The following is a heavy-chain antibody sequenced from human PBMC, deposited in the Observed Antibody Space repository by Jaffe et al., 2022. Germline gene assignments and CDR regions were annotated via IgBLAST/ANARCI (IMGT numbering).Heavy chain of an antibody. V-gene: IGHV3-23*01. CDR1: GFTFSSYA. D-gene: IGHD5-12*01. J-gene: IGHJ6*03. CDR2: ISGSGGST. CDR3: PKAGGYDYYYYYMDV. Sequence: EVQLLESGGGLVQPGGSLRLSCAASGFTFSSYAMSWVRQAPGKGLEWVSAISGSGGSTYYADSVKGRFTISRDNSKNTLYLQMNSLRAEDTAVYYCPKAGGYDYYYYYMDVWGKGTTVTVSS.